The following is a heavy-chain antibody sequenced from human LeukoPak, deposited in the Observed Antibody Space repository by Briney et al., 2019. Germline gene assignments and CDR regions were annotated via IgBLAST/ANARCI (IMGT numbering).Heavy chain of an antibody. D-gene: IGHD5-24*01. CDR3: AREGPVGTDGF. CDR2: RIPILGTT. Sequence: SVKVSCKASVGSFSNYCISWVRQPPGQGLEWMGGRIPILGTTNLAQKFQGRLTITADESTSTAYMELNGLRVDDTAVYYCAREGPVGTDGFWGQGTLVTVSS. V-gene: IGHV1-69*13. CDR1: VGSFSNYC. J-gene: IGHJ1*01.